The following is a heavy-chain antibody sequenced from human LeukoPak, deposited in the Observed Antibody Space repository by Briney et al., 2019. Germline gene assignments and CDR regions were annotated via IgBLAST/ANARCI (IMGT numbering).Heavy chain of an antibody. CDR1: GFTVNSNY. V-gene: IGHV3-66*01. J-gene: IGHJ4*02. CDR3: ARAKNDGYGGNYFDY. Sequence: GGSLRLSWAASGFTVNSNYMSGVRQAPGKGLEWVSVIYSGGSTYYADSVKGRFTISRDNSKNTLYLQMNSLRAEDTAVYYCARAKNDGYGGNYFDYWGQGTLVTVSS. CDR2: IYSGGST. D-gene: IGHD4-23*01.